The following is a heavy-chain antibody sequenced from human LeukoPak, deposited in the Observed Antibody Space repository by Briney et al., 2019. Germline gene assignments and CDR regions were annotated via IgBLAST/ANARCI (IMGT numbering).Heavy chain of an antibody. CDR3: AIVGGH. D-gene: IGHD3-10*01. Sequence: GGSLRLSCAASGLTLSRNYISWVRQAPGEGLESVSVIYSGGSTSNVDSVRGRFTISRDNAKNTLYLQMNSLRVEDTAVYYCAIVGGHWGQGTLVTVSS. CDR1: GLTLSRNY. CDR2: IYSGGST. V-gene: IGHV3-53*01. J-gene: IGHJ4*02.